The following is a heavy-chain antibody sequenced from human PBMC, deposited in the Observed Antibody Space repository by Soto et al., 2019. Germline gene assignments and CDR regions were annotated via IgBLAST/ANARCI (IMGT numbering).Heavy chain of an antibody. CDR2: IKSKTDGGTT. D-gene: IGHD2-21*01. CDR1: GFTFSNAW. CDR3: TPDRQIAANWFDP. V-gene: IGHV3-15*01. J-gene: IGHJ5*02. Sequence: EVQLVESGGGLVKPGGSLRLSCAASGFTFSNAWMSWVRQAPGKGLEWVGRIKSKTDGGTTDYAAPVKGRFTISRDDSKNTLYLQMNSLKTEDTAVYYCTPDRQIAANWFDPWGQGTLVTVSS.